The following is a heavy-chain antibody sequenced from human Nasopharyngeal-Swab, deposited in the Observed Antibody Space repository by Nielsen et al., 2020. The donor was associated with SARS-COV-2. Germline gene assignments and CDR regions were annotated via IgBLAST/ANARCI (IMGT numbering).Heavy chain of an antibody. CDR3: ARDPTSVAGTGDYYYGMDV. V-gene: IGHV1-2*06. CDR2: INPNSGGT. D-gene: IGHD6-19*01. CDR1: GYTFTDYY. Sequence: ASVKVSCKASGYTFTDYYMHWVRQAPGQGLEWMGRINPNSGGTNYAQNFQGRVTMTRDTSISTAYMELSRLRSDDTAVYYCARDPTSVAGTGDYYYGMDVWGQGTTVTVSS. J-gene: IGHJ6*02.